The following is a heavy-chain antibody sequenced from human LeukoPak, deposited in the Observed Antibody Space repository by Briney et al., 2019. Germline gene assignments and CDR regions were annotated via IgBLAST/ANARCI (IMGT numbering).Heavy chain of an antibody. CDR2: IYYSGST. V-gene: IGHV4-59*08. CDR3: ARTVYSSSWYGWFDP. D-gene: IGHD6-13*01. CDR1: GGSISSYY. J-gene: IGHJ5*02. Sequence: SETLSLTCTVSGGSISSYYWSWIRQPPEKGLEWIGYIYYSGSTNYNPSLKSRVTISVDTSKNQFSLKLSSVTAADTAVYYCARTVYSSSWYGWFDPWGQGTLVTVSS.